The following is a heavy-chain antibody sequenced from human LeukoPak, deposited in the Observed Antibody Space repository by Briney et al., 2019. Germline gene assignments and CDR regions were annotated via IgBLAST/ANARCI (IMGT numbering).Heavy chain of an antibody. J-gene: IGHJ6*02. CDR1: GGSISSGGYY. CDR2: IFYSGST. D-gene: IGHD2-8*01. V-gene: IGHV4-31*02. CDR3: ARNGADNRGGYGMDV. Sequence: PSETLSLTCTVSGGSISSGGYYWSWIRQHPGKGLEWIGYIFYSGSTYYNPSLKSRVTISVDTSKNQFSLKLSSVTAADTAVYYCARNGADNRGGYGMDVWGQGTTVTVSS.